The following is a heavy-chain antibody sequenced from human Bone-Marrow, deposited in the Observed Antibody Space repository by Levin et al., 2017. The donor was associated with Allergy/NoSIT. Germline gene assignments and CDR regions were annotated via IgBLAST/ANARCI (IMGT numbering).Heavy chain of an antibody. J-gene: IGHJ3*02. CDR1: GFAFSSYA. V-gene: IGHV3-23*01. D-gene: IGHD2-15*01. CDR3: AKYVLVVVGTPSRAFDS. CDR2: IGSDGGGI. Sequence: GESLKISCAASGFAFSSYAMTWVRQVPGRGLEWVSVIGSDGGGIQYADSVRGRFTISRDNSRNTLFLQMNNLRAEDTAVYYCAKYVLVVVGTPSRAFDSWGPGTLVTVSS.